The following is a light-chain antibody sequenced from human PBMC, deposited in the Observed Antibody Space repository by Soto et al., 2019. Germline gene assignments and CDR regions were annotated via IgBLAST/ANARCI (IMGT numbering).Light chain of an antibody. V-gene: IGKV1-5*01. CDR3: QHYNSFPHT. Sequence: DIQMTQSPSTLSASVGDRVTITCRASQSISRWLVWYQQKPGMAPKLLIYHASNLESGVPSRFSGSGSGTEFTLTISSLQPDDFATYYCQHYNSFPHTFGQGAKLEIK. J-gene: IGKJ2*01. CDR1: QSISRW. CDR2: HAS.